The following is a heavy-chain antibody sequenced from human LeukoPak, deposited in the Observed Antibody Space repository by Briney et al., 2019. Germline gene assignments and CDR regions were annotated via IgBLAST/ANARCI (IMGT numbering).Heavy chain of an antibody. CDR3: ARDQGGGYHYYYGMDV. Sequence: GGSLRLYCAASGFTFSDYCMSWIRQAPGKGLEWVSYISSSGSTIYYADSVKGRFTISRDNAKNSLYLQMNSLRAEDTAVYYCARDQGGGYHYYYGMDVWGQGTTVTVSS. J-gene: IGHJ6*02. CDR1: GFTFSDYC. CDR2: ISSSGSTI. D-gene: IGHD3-22*01. V-gene: IGHV3-11*01.